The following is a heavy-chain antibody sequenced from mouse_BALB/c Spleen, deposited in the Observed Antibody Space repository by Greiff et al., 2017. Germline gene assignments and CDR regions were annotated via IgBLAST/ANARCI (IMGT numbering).Heavy chain of an antibody. CDR3: AREGDGGAMDY. Sequence: VQLKQSGPELVKPGASVKMSCKASGYTFTSYVMHWVKQKPGQGLEWIGYINPYNDGTKYNEKFKGKATLTSDKSSSTAYMELSSLTSEDSAVYYCAREGDGGAMDYWGQGTSVTVSS. CDR2: INPYNDGT. CDR1: GYTFTSYV. V-gene: IGHV1-14*01. J-gene: IGHJ4*01. D-gene: IGHD3-3*01.